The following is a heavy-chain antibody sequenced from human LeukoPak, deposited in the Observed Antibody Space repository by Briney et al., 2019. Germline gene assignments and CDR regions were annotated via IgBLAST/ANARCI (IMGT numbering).Heavy chain of an antibody. CDR2: ISQDGSNK. J-gene: IGHJ4*02. CDR3: ASAWHLGIVVVMLDS. V-gene: IGHV3-30*03. D-gene: IGHD3-22*01. CDR1: GFTFSTYR. Sequence: GGSLRLSCAASGFTFSTYRMSWVRQAPGKGLEWVALISQDGSNKYHADSVKGRFTISRDNSKNTLYLQMNSLRVEDTAVYYCASAWHLGIVVVMLDSWGQGTLVTVSS.